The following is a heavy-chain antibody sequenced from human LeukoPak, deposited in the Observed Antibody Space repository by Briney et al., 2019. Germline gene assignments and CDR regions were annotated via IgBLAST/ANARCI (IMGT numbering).Heavy chain of an antibody. CDR2: IYRGGRA. V-gene: IGHV3-66*02. CDR3: ARGSSLAAVARGFDY. D-gene: IGHD6-19*01. J-gene: IGHJ4*02. CDR1: GFTVSSNY. Sequence: GGSLRLSRAASGFTVSSNYMGWVRPAPGKGLDWVSVIYRGGRAYYAESVKGRFTISRDSSKNTLHLQMNSLTAEDTAVYYCARGSSLAAVARGFDYWGQGTLVTVSS.